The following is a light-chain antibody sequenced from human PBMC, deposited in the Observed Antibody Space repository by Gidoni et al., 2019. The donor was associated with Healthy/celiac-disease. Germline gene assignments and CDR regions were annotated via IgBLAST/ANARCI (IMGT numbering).Light chain of an antibody. CDR2: KAS. J-gene: IGKJ2*01. Sequence: DIQMTKSPSTLSASVGDRVTITCRASQSISSWLAWYQQKPGKAPKLLIYKASSLESGVPSRFSGSGSGTEFTLTISSRQPDDFATYYCQQYNSSPYTFGQGTKLEIK. CDR3: QQYNSSPYT. CDR1: QSISSW. V-gene: IGKV1-5*03.